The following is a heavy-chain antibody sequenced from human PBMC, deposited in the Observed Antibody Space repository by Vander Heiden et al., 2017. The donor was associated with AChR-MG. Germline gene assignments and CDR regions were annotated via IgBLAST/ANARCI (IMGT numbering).Heavy chain of an antibody. Sequence: EVQLVESGGALVQPGGSLRLSCAASSFTFSDHYMDWVRQGPGKGLEWVGRIRKRVNSYTTEYAASVKGRFIISRDDSKNSLSLQMNSLETDDSAVYYCARVVATMTAGRSYYYGLDVWGQGTTVTVSS. CDR3: ARVVATMTAGRSYYYGLDV. V-gene: IGHV3-72*01. CDR2: IRKRVNSYTT. CDR1: SFTFSDHY. D-gene: IGHD5-12*01. J-gene: IGHJ6*02.